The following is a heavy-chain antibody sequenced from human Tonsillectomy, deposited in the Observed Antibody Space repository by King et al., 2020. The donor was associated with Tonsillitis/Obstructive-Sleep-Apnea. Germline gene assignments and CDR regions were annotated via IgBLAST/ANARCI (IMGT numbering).Heavy chain of an antibody. CDR3: ARDSMSHYYDSSGYYTFNY. CDR2: ISAHNGNT. V-gene: IGHV1-18*01. D-gene: IGHD3-22*01. CDR1: GYTFTTYG. J-gene: IGHJ4*02. Sequence: VQLVESGAEVKKPGASVKVSCKASGYTFTTYGISWVRQAPGQGLEWMAWISAHNGNTNYAPKLQGRVTMTTDTSTSTAYMVLRSLRSDDTAVYYCARDSMSHYYDSSGYYTFNYWGQGTLVTVSS.